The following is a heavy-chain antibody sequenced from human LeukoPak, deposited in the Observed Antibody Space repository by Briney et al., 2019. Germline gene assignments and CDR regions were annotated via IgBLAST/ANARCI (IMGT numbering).Heavy chain of an antibody. CDR2: IYYSGST. CDR3: ARVGYYDTTGTYYFDY. CDR1: GGSISSYY. D-gene: IGHD3-22*01. J-gene: IGHJ4*02. V-gene: IGHV4-59*01. Sequence: SETLSLTCTVSGGSISSYYWSWIRQPPGKGLEWIGYIYYSGSTNYNPSLESRVTISVDTSKNQFSLKLSSVTAADTAVYYCARVGYYDTTGTYYFDYWGQGTLVTVSS.